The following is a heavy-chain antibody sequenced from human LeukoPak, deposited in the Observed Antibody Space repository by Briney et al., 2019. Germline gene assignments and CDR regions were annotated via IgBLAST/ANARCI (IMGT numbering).Heavy chain of an antibody. D-gene: IGHD3-9*01. CDR2: IIPFFGTA. V-gene: IGHV1-69*05. CDR3: ARDPLQYHDLLTGSQPQYYFDF. CDR1: GGTFSNYV. Sequence: SVKVSCKAPGGTFSNYVINWVRQAPGQGLEWMGGIIPFFGTANYAQKFQGRVTITRDTSANTAYMQLSSLRSEDMAVYYCARDPLQYHDLLTGSQPQYYFDFWGQGTLVTVSS. J-gene: IGHJ4*02.